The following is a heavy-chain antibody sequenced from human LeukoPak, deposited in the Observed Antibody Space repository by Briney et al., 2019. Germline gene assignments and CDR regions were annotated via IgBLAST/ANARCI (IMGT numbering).Heavy chain of an antibody. CDR2: IIPIFGTA. CDR3: ARAGYCSSTSCPVGY. Sequence: GASVKVSCKASGGTFSSYAISWVRQAPGQGLEWMGGIIPIFGTANYAQKFQGRVTITADESTSTAYMELSSLRSEDTAVYYCARAGYCSSTSCPVGYWGQGTLVTVSS. V-gene: IGHV1-69*13. J-gene: IGHJ4*02. CDR1: GGTFSSYA. D-gene: IGHD2-2*01.